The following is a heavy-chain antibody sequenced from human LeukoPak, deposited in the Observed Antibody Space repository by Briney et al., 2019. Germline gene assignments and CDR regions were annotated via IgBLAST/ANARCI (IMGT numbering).Heavy chain of an antibody. CDR3: AKYFYGSGTYINYFGY. V-gene: IGHV3-30*18. CDR1: GFTFSTYG. J-gene: IGHJ4*02. CDR2: ISYDANDK. D-gene: IGHD3-10*01. Sequence: GRSLRLSCAASGFTFSTYGMHWVRQAPGKGLEWVAIISYDANDKYYADSVKGRFTISRDNSKNTLYLQMNSLRAEDTAVYYCAKYFYGSGTYINYFGYWGQGTQVTVSS.